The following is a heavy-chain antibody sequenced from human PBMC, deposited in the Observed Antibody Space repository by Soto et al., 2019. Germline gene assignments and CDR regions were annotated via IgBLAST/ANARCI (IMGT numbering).Heavy chain of an antibody. D-gene: IGHD3-10*01. J-gene: IGHJ4*02. V-gene: IGHV5-51*03. CDR2: IYPGDSDT. CDR1: GYSFTSYW. Sequence: EVQLVQSGAEVKKPGESLKISCKGSGYSFTSYWIGWVRQMPGKGLEWMGIIYPGDSDTRYSPSFQGQVTISADKSISTAYLQWSSLKASDTAMYYCARRITMVRASAYYFDYWGQGTLVTVSS. CDR3: ARRITMVRASAYYFDY.